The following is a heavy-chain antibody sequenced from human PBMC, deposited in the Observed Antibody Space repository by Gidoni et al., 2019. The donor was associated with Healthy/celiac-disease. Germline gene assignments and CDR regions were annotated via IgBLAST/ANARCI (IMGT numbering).Heavy chain of an antibody. D-gene: IGHD3-16*01. CDR1: VGSISSSSYD. Sequence: QLQLQDSGPGLVKPSETLSLSCTVSVGSISSSSYDWGWIRQPPGKGLEWIGSIYYSGSTYYNPSLKSRVTISVETSKNQFSLKLSSVTAADTAVYYCARQGAYDYWGQGTRVTVSS. J-gene: IGHJ4*02. CDR3: ARQGAYDY. CDR2: IYYSGST. V-gene: IGHV4-39*01.